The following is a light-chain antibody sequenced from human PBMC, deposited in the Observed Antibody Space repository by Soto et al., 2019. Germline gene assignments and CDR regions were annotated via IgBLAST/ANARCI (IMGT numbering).Light chain of an antibody. Sequence: QSALTQPASVSGSPGQSITIYCTGSSSDIGNAYYVSWYQQYPGKAPKLMIFEVSSRPSGVPDRFSGSKSGNTASLTVSGLQAEDEADYYCSSYAGSSNVFGTGTKVTVL. J-gene: IGLJ1*01. V-gene: IGLV2-8*01. CDR1: SSDIGNAYY. CDR3: SSYAGSSNV. CDR2: EVS.